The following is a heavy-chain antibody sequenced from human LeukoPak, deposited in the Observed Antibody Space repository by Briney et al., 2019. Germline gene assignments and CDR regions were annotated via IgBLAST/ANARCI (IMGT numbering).Heavy chain of an antibody. Sequence: GGSLRLSCAASGFTFSSYAMSWVRQAPGKGLEWVAVIWYDGSNKYYADSVKGRFTISRDNSKNTLYLQMNSLRAEDTAVYYCASWGRGYSYFDYWGQGTLVTVSS. CDR2: IWYDGSNK. J-gene: IGHJ4*02. CDR1: GFTFSSYA. CDR3: ASWGRGYSYFDY. D-gene: IGHD5-18*01. V-gene: IGHV3-33*08.